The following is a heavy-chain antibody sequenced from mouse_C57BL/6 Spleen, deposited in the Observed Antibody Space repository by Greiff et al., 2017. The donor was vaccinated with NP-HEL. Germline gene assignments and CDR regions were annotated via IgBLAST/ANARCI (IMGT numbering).Heavy chain of an antibody. D-gene: IGHD5-1*01. CDR3: AREYSYYFDY. J-gene: IGHJ2*01. V-gene: IGHV1-80*01. CDR1: GYAFSSYW. CDR2: IYPGDGDT. Sequence: VKLMESGAELVKPGASVKISCKASGYAFSSYWMNWVKQRPGKGLEWIGQIYPGDGDTNYNGKFKGKATLTADKSSSTAYMQLSSLTSEDSAVYFCAREYSYYFDYWGQGTTLTVSS.